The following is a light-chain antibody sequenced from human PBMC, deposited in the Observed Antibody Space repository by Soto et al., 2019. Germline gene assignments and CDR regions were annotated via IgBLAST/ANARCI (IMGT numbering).Light chain of an antibody. CDR2: ATS. J-gene: IGKJ1*01. Sequence: DIQMTQSPSSLSASVGHMFTITCRASQSVASSLNWYQKKPGRAPKFLIYATSTLQNGVPSRLSGSGYATEFTITISSMKNEDFATYFCQQSYGNTPTFGQGTKVDIK. CDR3: QQSYGNTPT. V-gene: IGKV1-39*01. CDR1: QSVASS.